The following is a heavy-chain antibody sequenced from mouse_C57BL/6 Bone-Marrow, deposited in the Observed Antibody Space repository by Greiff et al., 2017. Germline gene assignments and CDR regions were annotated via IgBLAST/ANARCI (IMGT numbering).Heavy chain of an antibody. CDR1: GYAFTNYL. D-gene: IGHD2-3*01. Sequence: VQLVESGAELVRPGTSVKVSCKASGYAFTNYLIEWVKQRPGQGLEWIGVINPGSGGTNYNEKFKGKATLTADKSSSTAYMQLSSLTSEDSAVYFCARDDGYYVWYFDVWGTGTTVTVAP. CDR3: ARDDGYYVWYFDV. V-gene: IGHV1-54*01. J-gene: IGHJ1*03. CDR2: INPGSGGT.